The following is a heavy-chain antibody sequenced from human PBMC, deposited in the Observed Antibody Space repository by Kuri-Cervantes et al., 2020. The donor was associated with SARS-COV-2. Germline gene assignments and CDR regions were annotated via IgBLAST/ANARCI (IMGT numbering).Heavy chain of an antibody. Sequence: SVKVSCKASGYTFTSYYMHWVRQAPGQGLEWMGIINPSGGSTSYAQKFQGRVTMTRDTSTSTVYMELSNLRSEDTAVYYCAKDLGRPNWFDPWGQGTLVTVSS. CDR2: INPSGGST. J-gene: IGHJ5*02. CDR1: GYTFTSYY. V-gene: IGHV1-46*01. CDR3: AKDLGRPNWFDP.